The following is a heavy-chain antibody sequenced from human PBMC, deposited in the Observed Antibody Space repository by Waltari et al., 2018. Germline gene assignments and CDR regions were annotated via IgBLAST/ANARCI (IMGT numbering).Heavy chain of an antibody. CDR2: TYDRSKWYN. Sequence: QVQLQQSGPGLVKPSQTLSLTCAISGASFTSNSPGCNWTRQSPAGGLERRGRTYDRSKWYNDYAVSVKSRITSNPDTSKNQFSLQRNSVTPEDTAVYDCARDSAGVTRFDYWGQGTLVTVSS. CDR3: ARDSAGVTRFDY. D-gene: IGHD1-26*01. J-gene: IGHJ4*02. CDR1: GASFTSNSPG. V-gene: IGHV6-1*01.